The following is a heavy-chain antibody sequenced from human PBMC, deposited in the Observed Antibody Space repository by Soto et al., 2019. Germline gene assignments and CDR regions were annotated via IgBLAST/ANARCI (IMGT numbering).Heavy chain of an antibody. Sequence: GGSLRLSCAASGFTFSSYGMHWVRQAPGKGLEWVAVIWYDGSNKYYADSVKGRFTISRDNSKNTLYLQMNSLRAEDTAVYYCARAGIAARPETAEKNVLRYFDWVSPFDYWGQGTLVTVSS. CDR2: IWYDGSNK. CDR3: ARAGIAARPETAEKNVLRYFDWVSPFDY. J-gene: IGHJ4*02. CDR1: GFTFSSYG. D-gene: IGHD3-9*01. V-gene: IGHV3-33*01.